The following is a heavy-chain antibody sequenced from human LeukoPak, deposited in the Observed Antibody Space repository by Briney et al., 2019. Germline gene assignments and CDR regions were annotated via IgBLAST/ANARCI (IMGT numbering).Heavy chain of an antibody. V-gene: IGHV3-48*03. J-gene: IGHJ4*02. CDR3: AGSRYPEPQDLDY. D-gene: IGHD1-14*01. CDR1: GFTFNIYE. CDR2: ISADRNVI. Sequence: GGSLRPSCAASGFTFNIYEMSWVRQAPGKGLEWISYISADRNVIYYADSVKGRFIISRDNAKNSLYLQMNSLRAEDTAVYYCAGSRYPEPQDLDYWGQGTLVSVSS.